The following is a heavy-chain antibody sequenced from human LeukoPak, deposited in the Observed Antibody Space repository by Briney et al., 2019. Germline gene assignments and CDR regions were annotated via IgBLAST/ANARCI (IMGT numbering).Heavy chain of an antibody. CDR2: ISAYNGNT. V-gene: IGHV1-18*01. J-gene: IGHJ4*02. CDR3: ARDRRGTYYYGSGSYYKY. Sequence: GASVKVSCKASGYTFTSYGISWVRQAPGQGLEWMGWISAYNGNTNYAQKLQGRVTMTTDTSTSTAYMELRSLGSDDTAVYYCARDRRGTYYYGSGSYYKYWGQGTLVTVSS. D-gene: IGHD3-10*01. CDR1: GYTFTSYG.